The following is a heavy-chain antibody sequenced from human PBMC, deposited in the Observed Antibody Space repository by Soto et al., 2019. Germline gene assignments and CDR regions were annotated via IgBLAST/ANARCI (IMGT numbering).Heavy chain of an antibody. CDR2: ISSNGGST. Sequence: GGSLRLSCAASGFTFSSYAMHWVRQAPGKGLEYVSAISSNGGSTYYADSVKGRFTISRDNSKNTLYLQMGSLRAEDMAVYYCAREYGGNSDGYYYYGMDVWGQGTTVTVSS. J-gene: IGHJ6*02. D-gene: IGHD2-21*02. V-gene: IGHV3-64*02. CDR3: AREYGGNSDGYYYYGMDV. CDR1: GFTFSSYA.